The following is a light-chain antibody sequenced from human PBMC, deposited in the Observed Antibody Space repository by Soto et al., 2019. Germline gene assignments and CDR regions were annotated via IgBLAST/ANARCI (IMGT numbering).Light chain of an antibody. Sequence: EIVLTQSPATLSLSPGERATLSCRASPSVSSYLAWYQQKAGQAPRLLIYDTSNRATGIPARFSGSGSGTDFPLTITSLEPEDFAVYYCQQRSNWPWTFGQGNKVEIK. J-gene: IGKJ1*01. CDR1: PSVSSY. CDR3: QQRSNWPWT. CDR2: DTS. V-gene: IGKV3-11*01.